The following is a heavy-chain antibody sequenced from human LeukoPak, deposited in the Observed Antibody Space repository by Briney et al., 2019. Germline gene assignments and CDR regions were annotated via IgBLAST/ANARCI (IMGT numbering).Heavy chain of an antibody. CDR3: ARRIAVARVGP. J-gene: IGHJ5*02. Sequence: PSETLSLTCTVSGGSISSSSYYWGWIRQPPGKGLEWIGSIYYSGSTYYNPSLKSRVTISVDTSKNQFSLRLSSVTAADTAVYYCARRIAVARVGPWGQGTLVTVSS. V-gene: IGHV4-39*07. CDR2: IYYSGST. CDR1: GGSISSSSYY. D-gene: IGHD6-19*01.